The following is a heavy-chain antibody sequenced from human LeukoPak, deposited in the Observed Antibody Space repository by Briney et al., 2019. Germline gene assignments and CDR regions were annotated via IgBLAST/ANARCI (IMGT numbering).Heavy chain of an antibody. CDR2: ISYDGSNK. CDR1: GFTFSSYA. J-gene: IGHJ4*02. CDR3: ARGEPPVMSYLNYDFWSGGDYYFDY. Sequence: PGGSLRLSCAASGFTFSSYAMHWVRQAPGKGLEWVAVISYDGSNKYYADSVKGRFTISRDNSKNTLYLQMNSLRAEDTAVYYCARGEPPVMSYLNYDFWSGGDYYFDYWGQGTLVTVSS. D-gene: IGHD3-3*01. V-gene: IGHV3-30*14.